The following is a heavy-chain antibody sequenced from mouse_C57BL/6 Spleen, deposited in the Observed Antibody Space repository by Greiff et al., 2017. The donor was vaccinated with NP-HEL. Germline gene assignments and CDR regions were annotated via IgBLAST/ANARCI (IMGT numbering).Heavy chain of an antibody. D-gene: IGHD3-2*02. Sequence: QVQLQQPGAELVKPGASVKMSCKASGYTFTSYWITWVKQRPGQGLEWIGDIYPGSGSTNYNEKFKSKATLTVDTSSSTAYMQLSSLTSEDSAVYYCARRGTAQVPYYFDYWGQGTTLTVSS. V-gene: IGHV1-55*01. J-gene: IGHJ2*01. CDR1: GYTFTSYW. CDR3: ARRGTAQVPYYFDY. CDR2: IYPGSGST.